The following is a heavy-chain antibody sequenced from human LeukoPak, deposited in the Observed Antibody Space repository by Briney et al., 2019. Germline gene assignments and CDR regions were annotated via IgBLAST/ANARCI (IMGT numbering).Heavy chain of an antibody. CDR1: GFTSSNYA. Sequence: GGCLRLSCAGSGFTSSNYAMVWVRQAPGKGLDWDSGIYGDITFDADSVKGRFTISRDDSKNTLFLQMNSLRADDTALYYCVKALVTSPIYNWYFDLWGRGTLVTVSS. D-gene: IGHD4-11*01. V-gene: IGHV3-23*01. CDR3: VKALVTSPIYNWYFDL. CDR2: IYGDIT. J-gene: IGHJ2*01.